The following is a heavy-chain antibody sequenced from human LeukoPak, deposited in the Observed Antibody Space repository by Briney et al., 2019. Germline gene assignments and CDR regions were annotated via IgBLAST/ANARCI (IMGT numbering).Heavy chain of an antibody. D-gene: IGHD3-10*01. CDR1: GYTFANYE. CDR2: VNPNSSNT. CDR3: ARGTSYYASGSYPDFDY. J-gene: IGHJ4*02. Sequence: GASVKVSCKASGYTFANYEIHWVRQATGQGLEWMAWVNPNSSNTNYAQKFQGRVTVTRNTFISIAYMELGSLGFEDTAVYYCARGTSYYASGSYPDFDYWGQGTLVTVSS. V-gene: IGHV1-8*03.